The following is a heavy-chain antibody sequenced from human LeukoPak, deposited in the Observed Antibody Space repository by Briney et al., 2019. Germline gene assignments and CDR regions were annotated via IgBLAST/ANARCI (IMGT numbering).Heavy chain of an antibody. V-gene: IGHV6-1*01. CDR2: TYYRSKWYY. CDR3: ALARSEYHYGMDV. J-gene: IGHJ6*02. CDR1: GDSVSSISVA. Sequence: SQTLSLTFAISGDSVSSISVAWNWIRQSPSRGLEWLGRTYYRSKWYYEYAVSVKGRININPDPSKNQFSLQLNSVTPEDTAVYYCALARSEYHYGMDVWGQGTTVTVSS.